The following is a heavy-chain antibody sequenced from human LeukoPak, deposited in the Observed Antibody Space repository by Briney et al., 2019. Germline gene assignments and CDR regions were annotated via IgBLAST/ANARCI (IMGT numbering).Heavy chain of an antibody. V-gene: IGHV4-39*01. CDR1: GGSISSSSYY. J-gene: IGHJ4*02. CDR3: ARLYDFWSGYYPWRYYFDY. CDR2: IYYSGST. Sequence: SETLSLTCTVSGGSISSSSYYWGWIRQPPGKGLEWIGSIYYSGSTYYNPSLKSRVTISVDTSKNQFSLKLSSVTAADTAVYYCARLYDFWSGYYPWRYYFDYGGQGTLVTVSS. D-gene: IGHD3-3*01.